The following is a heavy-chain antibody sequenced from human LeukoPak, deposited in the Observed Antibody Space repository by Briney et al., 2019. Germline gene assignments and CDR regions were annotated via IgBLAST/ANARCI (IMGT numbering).Heavy chain of an antibody. Sequence: GGSLRLSCAASGFTFSSYAMSWVRQAPGKGLEWVSAISGSGGGTYYADSVKGRFTISRDNSKSTLYLQMNSLRGDDTAVYHCARDSGSYLQPTDYWGQGTLVTVSS. CDR1: GFTFSSYA. J-gene: IGHJ4*02. CDR3: ARDSGSYLQPTDY. CDR2: ISGSGGGT. V-gene: IGHV3-23*01. D-gene: IGHD1-26*01.